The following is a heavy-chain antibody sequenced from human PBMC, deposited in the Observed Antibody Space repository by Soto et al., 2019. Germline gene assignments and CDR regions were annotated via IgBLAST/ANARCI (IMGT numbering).Heavy chain of an antibody. V-gene: IGHV5-51*01. Sequence: VQVVQSGAEVKEPGESLKISCKGSGYIFTDHCIVWVRQMAGKGLEWVGIICPGYSNIIYSPSVQGQVTISADMSISPAYLQWSSLKASDTAIYYCARRHFCRCDCTINPYYYYGMVVSGQGTTVTVSS. D-gene: IGHD2-21*01. CDR2: ICPGYSNI. J-gene: IGHJ6*02. CDR1: GYIFTDHC. CDR3: ARRHFCRCDCTINPYYYYGMVV.